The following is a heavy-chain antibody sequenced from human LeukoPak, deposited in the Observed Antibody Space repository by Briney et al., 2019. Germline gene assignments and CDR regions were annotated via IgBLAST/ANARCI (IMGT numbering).Heavy chain of an antibody. D-gene: IGHD2-15*01. CDR3: VRDATLIPGTVYFDY. CDR2: INTDSSSI. V-gene: IGHV3-48*04. J-gene: IGHJ4*02. CDR1: GFTFDDYG. Sequence: GGSLRLSCAASGFTFDDYGMSWVRQAPGKGLEWISHINTDSSSIHYADSMKGRFTISRDNAKNSLYLQMNNLRGEDTAIYYCVRDATLIPGTVYFDYWGQGALVTVSS.